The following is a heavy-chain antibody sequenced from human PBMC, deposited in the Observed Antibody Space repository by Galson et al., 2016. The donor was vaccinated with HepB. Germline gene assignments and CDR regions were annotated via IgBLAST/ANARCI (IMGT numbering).Heavy chain of an antibody. CDR2: ISSGGGT. CDR1: GFTVSNNF. CDR3: ARGGNYGYT. Sequence: SLRLSCAASGFTVSNNFMRWVRQAPGKGLEWVSLISSGGGTHYVDSVKGRFIISRDNSKNNLYLQMNSLRVEDTAVYYCARGGNYGYTWGLGTLVTVSS. D-gene: IGHD1-26*01. V-gene: IGHV3-53*01. J-gene: IGHJ4*02.